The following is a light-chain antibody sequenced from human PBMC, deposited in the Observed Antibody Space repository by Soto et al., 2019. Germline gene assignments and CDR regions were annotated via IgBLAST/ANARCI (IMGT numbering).Light chain of an antibody. Sequence: DIQLTKSPSFLSASVGDRVTITCRASQGISRYLAWYQQRPGKAPKLLIYTASTLQSGVPSRFGGSGSGTEFTLTISSLQPEDFATYYCQQVNSFPVTFGGGTKVDIK. J-gene: IGKJ4*01. V-gene: IGKV1-9*01. CDR1: QGISRY. CDR3: QQVNSFPVT. CDR2: TAS.